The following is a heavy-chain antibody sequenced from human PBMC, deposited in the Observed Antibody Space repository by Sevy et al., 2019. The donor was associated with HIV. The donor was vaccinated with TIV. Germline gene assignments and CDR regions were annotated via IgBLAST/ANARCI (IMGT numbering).Heavy chain of an antibody. CDR3: VKAPNDYDNSGWAGLEV. CDR1: GFTFNFYG. D-gene: IGHD3-22*01. J-gene: IGHJ6*02. V-gene: IGHV3-30*18. Sequence: GGSLRLSCAASGFTFNFYGMHWVRQAPGKGLEWVALISYDGNLKYYADSKEGRFTISRDNSKNTLYLQMNSLRPEDTAVYYCVKAPNDYDNSGWAGLEVWGQGTTVTVSS. CDR2: ISYDGNLK.